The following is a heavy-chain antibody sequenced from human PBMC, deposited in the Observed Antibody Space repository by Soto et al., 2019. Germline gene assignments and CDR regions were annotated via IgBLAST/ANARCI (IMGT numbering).Heavy chain of an antibody. CDR2: INHSGST. CDR1: GGSFSGYY. Sequence: SETLSLTCAVYGGSFSGYYWSWIRQPPGKGLEWIGEINHSGSTNYNPSLKSRVTISVDTSKNQFSLKLSSVTAADTAVYYCARATGNDAFDIWGQGTMVTVSS. V-gene: IGHV4-34*01. CDR3: ARATGNDAFDI. D-gene: IGHD2-15*01. J-gene: IGHJ3*02.